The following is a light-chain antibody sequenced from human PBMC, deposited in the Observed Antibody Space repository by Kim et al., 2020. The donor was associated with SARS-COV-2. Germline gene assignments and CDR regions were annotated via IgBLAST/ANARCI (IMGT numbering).Light chain of an antibody. CDR3: QQYISYPLT. V-gene: IGKV1-16*02. J-gene: IGKJ1*01. CDR2: ASS. CDR1: QDVSNF. Sequence: DIQMTQSPSSVSASVGDSVTITCRASQDVSNFLACFQQRPGEAPKSLIYASSSLRSGVSSHFSGSGSGTDFTLTISSLQPEDFATYYCQQYISYPLTFGQGTKV.